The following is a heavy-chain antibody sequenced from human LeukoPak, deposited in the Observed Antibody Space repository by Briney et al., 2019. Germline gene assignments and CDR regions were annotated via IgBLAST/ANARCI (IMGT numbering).Heavy chain of an antibody. V-gene: IGHV1-46*01. CDR1: GYSFTSHY. CDR2: INPSGSST. J-gene: IGHJ5*02. CDR3: ARDNSVGDITWWFDP. Sequence: ASVKVSCKASGYSFTSHYMHWVRQAPGQGLEWLGLINPSGSSTLYAQKFQGRVTMTRDMSTTTDYMELSSLRSEDTAVYYCARDNSVGDITWWFDPWGQGTLVTVSS. D-gene: IGHD3-16*02.